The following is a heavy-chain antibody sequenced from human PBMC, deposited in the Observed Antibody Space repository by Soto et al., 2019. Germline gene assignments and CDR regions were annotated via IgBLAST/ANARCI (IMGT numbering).Heavy chain of an antibody. CDR2: IDPSDSYT. Sequence: PGESLKISCKGSGYSFTSYWIGWVRQMPGKGLEWMGRIDPSDSYTNYSPSFQGHVTISADKSISTAYLQWSSLKASDTAMYYCARHRQPDYSSSWYDGYYYGMDVWGQGTTVTVSS. J-gene: IGHJ6*02. D-gene: IGHD6-13*01. V-gene: IGHV5-10-1*01. CDR3: ARHRQPDYSSSWYDGYYYGMDV. CDR1: GYSFTSYW.